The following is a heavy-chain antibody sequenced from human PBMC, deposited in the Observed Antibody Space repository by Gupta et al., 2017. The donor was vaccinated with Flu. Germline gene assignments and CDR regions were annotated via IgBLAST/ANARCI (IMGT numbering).Heavy chain of an antibody. J-gene: IGHJ6*03. Sequence: QVPLQQWGAGLLTPSAPLSLPCAVYGGSFSGYYCIWLRQPPGKGREWIGEINHSGSTNYNPSLKSRVTISVDTSKNQFSLKLSSVTAADTAVYYWARGTSGYYSRYYYYYMDVWGKGTTVTVSS. CDR3: ARGTSGYYSRYYYYYMDV. CDR1: GGSFSGYY. CDR2: INHSGST. V-gene: IGHV4-34*01. D-gene: IGHD3-22*01.